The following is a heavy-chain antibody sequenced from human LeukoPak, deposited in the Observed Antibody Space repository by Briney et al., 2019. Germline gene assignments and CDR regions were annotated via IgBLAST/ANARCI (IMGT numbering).Heavy chain of an antibody. Sequence: PSETLSLTCTVSGGSISSYCWSWIRQPPGKGLEWIGYIYYSGSTNYNPSLKSRVTISVDTSKNQFSLKLSSVTAADTAVYYCAGGGSGYDYVDYWGQGTLVTVSS. CDR1: GGSISSYC. V-gene: IGHV4-59*01. CDR2: IYYSGST. CDR3: AGGGSGYDYVDY. D-gene: IGHD5-12*01. J-gene: IGHJ4*02.